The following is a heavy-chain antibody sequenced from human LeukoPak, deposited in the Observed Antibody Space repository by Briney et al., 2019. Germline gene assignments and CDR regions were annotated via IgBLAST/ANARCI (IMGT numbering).Heavy chain of an antibody. Sequence: GGSLRLSCAASGFTFSTYWMHWVRQAPGKGLVWVSRINRAGSTTTYADSVKGRFTISRDNAKNTLYLQMNSLRAEDTAVYYCARVTYCYASGSLAVYYFDYWGQGTLATVSS. V-gene: IGHV3-74*01. CDR2: INRAGSTT. CDR3: ARVTYCYASGSLAVYYFDY. J-gene: IGHJ4*02. CDR1: GFTFSTYW. D-gene: IGHD3-10*01.